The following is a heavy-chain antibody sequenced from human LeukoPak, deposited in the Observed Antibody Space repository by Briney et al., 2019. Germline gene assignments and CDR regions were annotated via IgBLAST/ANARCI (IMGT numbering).Heavy chain of an antibody. CDR2: FDPEDGET. J-gene: IGHJ4*02. V-gene: IGHV1-24*01. CDR1: GYTFTNYY. Sequence: ASVKVSCKASGYTFTNYYMHWVRQAPGKGLEWMGGFDPEDGETIYAQKFQGRVTMTEDTSTDTAYMELSSLRSEDTAVYYCATDLLPHSYWGQGTLVTVSS. CDR3: ATDLLPHSY.